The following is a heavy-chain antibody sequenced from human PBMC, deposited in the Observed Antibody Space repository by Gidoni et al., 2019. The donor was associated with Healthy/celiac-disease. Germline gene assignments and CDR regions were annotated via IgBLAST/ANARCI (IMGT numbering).Heavy chain of an antibody. CDR2: ISYDGSNK. CDR3: ASEQLYGEGLFDY. CDR1: GFTFRSYA. J-gene: IGHJ4*02. Sequence: QVQLVESGGGVVQPVRSLRLSCAASGFTFRSYAMPWVRQAPGKGLEWVEVISYDGSNKYYADSVKGRFTISRDNSKNTLYLQMNSLRAEDTAVYYCASEQLYGEGLFDYWGQGTLVTVSS. V-gene: IGHV3-30-3*01. D-gene: IGHD4-17*01.